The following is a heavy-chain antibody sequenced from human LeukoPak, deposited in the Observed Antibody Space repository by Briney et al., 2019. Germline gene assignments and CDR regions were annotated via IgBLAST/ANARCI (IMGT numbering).Heavy chain of an antibody. V-gene: IGHV3-53*01. Sequence: PGGSLRLSCAPSDFRVTSYYMGWVRQAPGKGLDWVSLIYSGGDRYYADSVKGRFTISRDTSKNTPDLQMNSLRPEDTAVYYCARSTYCSSTSCPFDYWGQGTLVTVSS. CDR3: ARSTYCSSTSCPFDY. CDR2: IYSGGDR. D-gene: IGHD2-2*01. CDR1: DFRVTSYY. J-gene: IGHJ4*02.